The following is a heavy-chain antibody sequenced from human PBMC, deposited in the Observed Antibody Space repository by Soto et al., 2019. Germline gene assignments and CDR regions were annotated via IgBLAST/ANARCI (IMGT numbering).Heavy chain of an antibody. D-gene: IGHD6-6*01. CDR2: INHSGST. V-gene: IGHV4-34*01. CDR1: GGPFSGYY. Sequence: SETLSLTCAVYGGPFSGYYWSWIRQPPGKGLEWIGEINHSGSTHYNPSLQSRVTISVDTSKNQFSLKLSSVTAADTAVYYCAMSTIAPHLFRYPFYSWGQGTLVTASS. J-gene: IGHJ5*01. CDR3: AMSTIAPHLFRYPFYS.